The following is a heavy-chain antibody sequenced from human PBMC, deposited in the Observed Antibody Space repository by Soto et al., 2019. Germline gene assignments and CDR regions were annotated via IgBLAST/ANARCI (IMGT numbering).Heavy chain of an antibody. CDR2: INAGNGNT. V-gene: IGHV1-3*05. Sequence: QVQLVQSGAEEKKPGASMKISCKASGYTFTDYAMHWVRQAPGQRLEWMGWINAGNGNTKYSQKCQGRVTITRDTSASTAYMELSGLRSEDTAVYYCARSAISPYGGLIGPFDYWGQGNLVTVSS. CDR3: ARSAISPYGGLIGPFDY. J-gene: IGHJ4*02. D-gene: IGHD3-16*02. CDR1: GYTFTDYA.